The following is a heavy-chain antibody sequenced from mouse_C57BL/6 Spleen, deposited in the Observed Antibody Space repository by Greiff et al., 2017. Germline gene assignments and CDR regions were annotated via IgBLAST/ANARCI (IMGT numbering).Heavy chain of an antibody. CDR1: GYSFTSYW. J-gene: IGHJ4*01. D-gene: IGHD2-14*01. Sequence: QVQLKESGAELAKPGASVKLSCKASGYSFTSYWMHWVKQRPGQGLEWIGYINPSSGYTKYNQKFKDKATLTADKSTSTAYMQLNSLTYEDSAVYYCAREVPYYYAMDYWGQGTSVTVSS. V-gene: IGHV1-7*01. CDR3: AREVPYYYAMDY. CDR2: INPSSGYT.